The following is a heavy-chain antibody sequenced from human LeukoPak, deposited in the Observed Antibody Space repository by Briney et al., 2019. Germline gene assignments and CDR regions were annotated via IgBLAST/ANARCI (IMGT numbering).Heavy chain of an antibody. CDR1: GGSISSGSYY. CDR3: ARQTYSSGLDY. V-gene: IGHV4-61*02. J-gene: IGHJ4*02. D-gene: IGHD6-19*01. CDR2: IYTSGST. Sequence: SETLSLTCTVSGGSISSGSYYWSWIRQPAGKGLEWIGRIYTSGSTNYNPSLKSRVTISVDTSKNQFSLKGSSVTAADTAVYYCARQTYSSGLDYWGQGTLVTVSS.